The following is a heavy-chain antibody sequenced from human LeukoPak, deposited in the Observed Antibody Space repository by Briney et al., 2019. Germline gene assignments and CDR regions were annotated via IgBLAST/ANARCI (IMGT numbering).Heavy chain of an antibody. CDR3: ARRSGSWNYYFDY. CDR1: GFSVTNYW. Sequence: GESLKISCKGSGFSVTNYWIGWVRQMPGKGLEWMGIMYPGDSDSRYSPSFQGQVTISADKSISTAYLQWSNLKASDTAMYYCARRSGSWNYYFDYWGQGTLVTVSS. J-gene: IGHJ4*02. CDR2: MYPGDSDS. D-gene: IGHD6-13*01. V-gene: IGHV5-51*01.